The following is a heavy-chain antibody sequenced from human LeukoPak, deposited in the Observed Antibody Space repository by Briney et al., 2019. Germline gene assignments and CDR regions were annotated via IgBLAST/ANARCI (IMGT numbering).Heavy chain of an antibody. CDR1: GFAFSSSW. D-gene: IGHD3-16*02. J-gene: IGHJ4*02. Sequence: PGGSLRLSCAGSGFAFSSSWMPWVRQAPGKGLVWVSRMNSDGTTTNYADSVKGRFTISRDNAKNTLYLQMNSLTVEDTAVYYRTIAGSYRFDYWGQGTLVTVSP. CDR2: MNSDGTTT. CDR3: TIAGSYRFDY. V-gene: IGHV3-74*01.